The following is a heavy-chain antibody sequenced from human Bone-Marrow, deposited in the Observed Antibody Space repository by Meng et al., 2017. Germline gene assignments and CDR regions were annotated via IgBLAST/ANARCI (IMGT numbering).Heavy chain of an antibody. V-gene: IGHV4-31*01. J-gene: IGHJ4*02. Sequence: VQLQESRPGLVTPSQTLSLTCTVSGGSISSGGYYWSWIRQHPGKGLEWIGYIYYSGSTYYNPSLKSLVTISVDTSKNQFSLKLSSVTAADTAVYYCAREASPEYYFDYWGQGTLVTVSS. CDR1: GGSISSGGYY. CDR3: AREASPEYYFDY. CDR2: IYYSGST. D-gene: IGHD1-14*01.